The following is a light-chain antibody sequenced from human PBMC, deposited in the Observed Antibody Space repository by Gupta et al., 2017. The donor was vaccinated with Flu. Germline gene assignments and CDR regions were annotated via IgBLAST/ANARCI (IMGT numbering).Light chain of an antibody. CDR1: QTIIIY. CDR3: QQSHSPPWT. J-gene: IGKJ1*01. Sequence: DIQMTQSPSSLSAFVGDTVTITCRASQTIIIYLNWYQQKPGKAPKLLIYAASSLQSGVPSRFNGSGSGADFTLSISSLQAEDFATYYCQQSHSPPWTFGQGTKVEIK. V-gene: IGKV1-39*01. CDR2: AAS.